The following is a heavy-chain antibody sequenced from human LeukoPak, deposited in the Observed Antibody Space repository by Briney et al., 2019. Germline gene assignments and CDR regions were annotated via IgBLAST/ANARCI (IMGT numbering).Heavy chain of an antibody. V-gene: IGHV5-51*01. CDR1: GYSFTSYW. CDR3: ARHVIVVVPAEGFDY. CDR2: IYPGDSDT. J-gene: IGHJ4*02. D-gene: IGHD2-2*01. Sequence: GESLKISCKGSGYSFTSYWIGWVRQMPGKGLEWMGIIYPGDSDTRYSPSFQGQVTISADKSISTAYLQWSSLKASDTAMYYCARHVIVVVPAEGFDYWGQGTLVTVTS.